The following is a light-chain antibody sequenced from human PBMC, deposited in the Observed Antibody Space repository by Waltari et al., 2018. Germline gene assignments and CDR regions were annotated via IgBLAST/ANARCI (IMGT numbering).Light chain of an antibody. V-gene: IGKV1-39*01. CDR1: PSINNY. Sequence: DIQMTQSPSSLSASVGDRLAITCRASPSINNYVNWDQQKPGKAPKLLIYAASTLQSWVPSRFSGGGSGTDFTLTISSLQPEDFATYYCQQSYNNPRAFGQGTKVEIK. CDR2: AAS. J-gene: IGKJ1*01. CDR3: QQSYNNPRA.